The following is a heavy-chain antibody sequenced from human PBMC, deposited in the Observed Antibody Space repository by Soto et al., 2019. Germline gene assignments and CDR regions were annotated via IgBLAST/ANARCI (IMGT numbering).Heavy chain of an antibody. D-gene: IGHD3-3*01. CDR2: IYYSGST. J-gene: IGHJ5*02. CDR1: GGSISSYY. V-gene: IGHV4-59*08. Sequence: SETLSLTCTVSGGSISSYYWSWIRQPPGKGLEWIGYIYYSGSTNYNPSLKSRVTISVDTSKNQFSLKLSSVTAADTAVYYCARGITIFEKWFDPWGQGTLVTVSS. CDR3: ARGITIFEKWFDP.